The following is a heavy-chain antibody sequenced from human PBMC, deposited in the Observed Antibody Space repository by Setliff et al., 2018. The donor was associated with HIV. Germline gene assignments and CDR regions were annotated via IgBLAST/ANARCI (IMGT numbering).Heavy chain of an antibody. D-gene: IGHD2-21*01. V-gene: IGHV1-2*02. CDR1: GYTFTDYY. Sequence: ASVKVSCKASGYTFTDYYMHWVRQAPGQGLEWMGWINPETGDPNYAQKFRGRVLMTRDTSITTAFLHVAKLTSDDTAIYYCATGIPSDLDYWGQGTLVTVSS. CDR2: INPETGDP. J-gene: IGHJ4*01. CDR3: ATGIPSDLDY.